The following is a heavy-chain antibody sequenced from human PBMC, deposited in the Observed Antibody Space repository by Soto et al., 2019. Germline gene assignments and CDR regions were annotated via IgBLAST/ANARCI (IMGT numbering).Heavy chain of an antibody. CDR1: GFTFSTYA. D-gene: IGHD3-10*01. J-gene: IGHJ4*02. Sequence: QVRLVESGGGAVQPGDSLRLSCVASGFTFSTYALHWVRQAPGKGLEWVAFISYTGANPYYADSVKGRFTVSRDNSKNIASIQMTTHKPEDSSGYYGARDAFLYRRGEYYDHWGQGTLVTVSS. CDR2: ISYTGANP. CDR3: ARDAFLYRRGEYYDH. V-gene: IGHV3-30-3*01.